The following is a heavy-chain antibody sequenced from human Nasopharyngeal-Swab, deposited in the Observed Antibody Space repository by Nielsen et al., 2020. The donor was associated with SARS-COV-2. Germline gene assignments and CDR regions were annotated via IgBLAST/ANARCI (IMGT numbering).Heavy chain of an antibody. CDR3: ARAMTAVTSGDYFDH. CDR2: WYSTGSV. V-gene: IGHV4-39*01. CDR1: GDSITSTNHY. D-gene: IGHD4-17*01. Sequence: SETLSLTCKVSGDSITSTNHYWVWIRQPPGKGLEWIGSWYSTGSVYYNPSLKSRVTISVDTSKNQFSLNLISVTAADTALFYCARAMTAVTSGDYFDHWGQRTLLTVSS. J-gene: IGHJ4*02.